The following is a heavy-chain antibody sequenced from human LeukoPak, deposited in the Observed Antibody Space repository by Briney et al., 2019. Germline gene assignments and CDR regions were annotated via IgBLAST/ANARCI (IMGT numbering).Heavy chain of an antibody. V-gene: IGHV1-69*13. J-gene: IGHJ4*02. Sequence: ASVKVSCKASGFTFTTYYMHWVRQAPGQGLEWMGGIIPILGTANYAQKFQGRVTITADESTSTAYMELSSLRSEDTAVYYCASTGGYYVDYWGQGTLVTVSS. D-gene: IGHD3-3*01. CDR2: IIPILGTA. CDR1: GFTFTTYY. CDR3: ASTGGYYVDY.